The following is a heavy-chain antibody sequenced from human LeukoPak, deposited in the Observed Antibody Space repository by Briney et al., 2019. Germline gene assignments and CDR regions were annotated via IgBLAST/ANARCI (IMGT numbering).Heavy chain of an antibody. D-gene: IGHD6-19*01. J-gene: IGHJ5*02. V-gene: IGHV3-20*04. CDR2: INWNGGST. CDR3: ARDKGSGWSWASNDNWFDP. Sequence: PGGSLRLSCAASGFTFDDYGMSWVRQAPGKGLEWVSGINWNGGSTGYADSVKGRFTISRDNAKNSLYLQMNSLRAEDTALYYCARDKGSGWSWASNDNWFDPWGQGTLVTVSS. CDR1: GFTFDDYG.